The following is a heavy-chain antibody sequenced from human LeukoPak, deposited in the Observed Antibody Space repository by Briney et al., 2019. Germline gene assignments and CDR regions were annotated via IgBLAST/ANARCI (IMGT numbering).Heavy chain of an antibody. CDR2: IYYSGST. CDR1: GGSISSSSYY. J-gene: IGHJ4*02. CDR3: ARHSLSRNWNSRGYFDY. D-gene: IGHD1/OR15-1a*01. Sequence: SQTLSLTCTVSGGSISSSSYYWGWIRQPPGKGLEWIGSIYYSGSTYYNPSLKSRVTISVDTSKNQFSLKLSSVTAADTAVYYCARHSLSRNWNSRGYFDYWGQGTLVTASS. V-gene: IGHV4-39*01.